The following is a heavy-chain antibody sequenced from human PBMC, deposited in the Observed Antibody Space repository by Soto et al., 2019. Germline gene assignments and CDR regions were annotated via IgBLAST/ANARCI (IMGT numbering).Heavy chain of an antibody. J-gene: IGHJ5*02. D-gene: IGHD3-3*01. CDR3: ARGRRFLEWLFMNWFDP. V-gene: IGHV4-61*01. CDR2: IYYSGST. Sequence: SETLSLTCTVSGGSVSSGSYYWSWIRQPPGKGLEWIGYIYYSGSTNYNPSLKSRVTISVDTSKNQFSLKLSSVTAADTAVYCCARGRRFLEWLFMNWFDPWGQGTLVTVSS. CDR1: GGSVSSGSYY.